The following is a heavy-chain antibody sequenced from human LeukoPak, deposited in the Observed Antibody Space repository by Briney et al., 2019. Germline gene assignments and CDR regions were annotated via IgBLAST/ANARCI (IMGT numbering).Heavy chain of an antibody. Sequence: DIRYSPSFQGQVTISADRSISTAYLQWSSLKASDTAMYYCARLHCSGGNCYSGSAYYFDYWGQGTLVTVSS. V-gene: IGHV5-51*01. CDR3: ARLHCSGGNCYSGSAYYFDY. J-gene: IGHJ4*02. CDR2: DI. D-gene: IGHD2-15*01.